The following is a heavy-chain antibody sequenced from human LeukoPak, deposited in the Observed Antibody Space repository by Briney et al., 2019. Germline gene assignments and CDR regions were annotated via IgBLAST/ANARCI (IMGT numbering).Heavy chain of an antibody. CDR3: ARRKAACTNGVCYPLYGMDV. CDR1: GYSFTSYW. J-gene: IGHJ6*02. V-gene: IGHV5-51*01. Sequence: GESLKISCKGSGYSFTSYWIGWVRQMPGKGLEGMGIIYPGDSDTRYSPSFQGQVTISADKSISTAYLQWSRLKASAPAMYYCARRKAACTNGVCYPLYGMDVWGQGTTVTVS. D-gene: IGHD2-8*01. CDR2: IYPGDSDT.